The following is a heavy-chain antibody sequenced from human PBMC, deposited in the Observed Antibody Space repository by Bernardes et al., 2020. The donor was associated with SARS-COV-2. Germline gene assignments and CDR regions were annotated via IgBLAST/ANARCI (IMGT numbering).Heavy chain of an antibody. J-gene: IGHJ5*02. CDR1: GFSFSEYY. V-gene: IGHV3-11*06. CDR2: ISSGGSYR. CDR3: ARGKADYFDFWDGYYLDR. Sequence: GWSLRLSCAASGFSFSEYYMSWIRQAPGKGLEWVSYISSGGSYRNYADSVKGRFTISRDNAKNSLYLQMNSLRAEDTAVYYCARGKADYFDFWDGYYLDRWGQGTLVTVSS. D-gene: IGHD3-3*01.